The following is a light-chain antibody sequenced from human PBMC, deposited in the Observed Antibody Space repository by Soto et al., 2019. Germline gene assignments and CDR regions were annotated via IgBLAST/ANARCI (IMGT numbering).Light chain of an antibody. CDR2: AAS. Sequence: IQMSQSPSSLSASVEYRVIIPCRASQSISNHLNWYQQKTGKAPQLLIFAASSLQSGVPSRFSGSRSGTDFTLTISSLQPEDFATYYCQQSYSSPPTFGQGTKV. J-gene: IGKJ1*01. CDR3: QQSYSSPPT. CDR1: QSISNH. V-gene: IGKV1-39*01.